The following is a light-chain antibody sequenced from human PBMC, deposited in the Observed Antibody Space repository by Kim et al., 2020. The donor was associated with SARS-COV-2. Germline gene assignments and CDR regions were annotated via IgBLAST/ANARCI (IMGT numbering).Light chain of an antibody. CDR3: QQYYDYPPYT. Sequence: AIRLTQSPFSLSASIGDRVTITCRASQDISSYLAWYQQKPGKAPKLLIYAASTLQSGVPSRFSGSGSGTDFTLTISCLQSEDFATYYCQQYYDYPPYTFGQGTKLEI. CDR2: AAS. J-gene: IGKJ2*01. CDR1: QDISSY. V-gene: IGKV1-8*01.